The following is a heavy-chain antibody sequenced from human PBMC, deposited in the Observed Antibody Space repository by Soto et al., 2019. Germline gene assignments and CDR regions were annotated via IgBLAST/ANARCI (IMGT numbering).Heavy chain of an antibody. V-gene: IGHV3-23*01. CDR2: ISGSGGST. J-gene: IGHJ6*02. CDR1: GFTFSSYA. D-gene: IGHD3-16*01. Sequence: GGSLRLSCAASGFTFSSYAMSWVRQAPGKGLEWVSVISGSGGSTYYADSVKGRLTISRDNSKNTLHLQMNSLRAEDTAVYYWSIVLTPRLPLQATYSYGMDVWGQGTTVTVP. CDR3: SIVLTPRLPLQATYSYGMDV.